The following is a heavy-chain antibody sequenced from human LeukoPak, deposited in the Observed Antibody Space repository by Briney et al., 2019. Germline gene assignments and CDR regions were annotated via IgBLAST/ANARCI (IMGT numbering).Heavy chain of an antibody. Sequence: SETLSLTCAVYGGSFSGYYWSWIRQPPGKGLEWIGEINHSGSTNYNPSLKSRVTISVDTSKNQFSLKLSSVTAADTAVYYCARGLDIVVVPAARVILSFDYWGQGTLVTVSS. CDR1: GGSFSGYY. D-gene: IGHD2-2*01. CDR2: INHSGST. J-gene: IGHJ4*02. CDR3: ARGLDIVVVPAARVILSFDY. V-gene: IGHV4-34*01.